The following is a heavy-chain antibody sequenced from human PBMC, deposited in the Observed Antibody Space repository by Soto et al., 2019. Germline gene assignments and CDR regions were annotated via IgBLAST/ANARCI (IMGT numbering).Heavy chain of an antibody. J-gene: IGHJ6*02. CDR1: GGTFSSYA. V-gene: IGHV1-69*13. D-gene: IGHD6-13*01. CDR2: IIPIFGTA. Sequence: VKVSFKASGGTFSSYAISWVRQAPGQGLEWMGGIIPIFGTANYAQKFQGRVTITADESTSTAYMELSSLRSEDTAVYYCARTASERTYSSSWYHHYYYYYGMDVWGQGTTVTVSS. CDR3: ARTASERTYSSSWYHHYYYYYGMDV.